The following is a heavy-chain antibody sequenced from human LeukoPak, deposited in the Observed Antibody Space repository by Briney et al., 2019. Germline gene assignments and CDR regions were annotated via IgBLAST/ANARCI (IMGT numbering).Heavy chain of an antibody. D-gene: IGHD6-13*01. CDR2: ISDYSGNT. Sequence: ASVTVSCKASGYTFTTYGISWVRQAPGHGLAWVGWISDYSGNTNSAQKLQGRVTMPIDISSSTAYMELRSLRSDDTAVYFCARSDAMAAAGTRNSNFDYWGQGTLVTVSS. J-gene: IGHJ4*02. CDR3: ARSDAMAAAGTRNSNFDY. V-gene: IGHV1-18*01. CDR1: GYTFTTYG.